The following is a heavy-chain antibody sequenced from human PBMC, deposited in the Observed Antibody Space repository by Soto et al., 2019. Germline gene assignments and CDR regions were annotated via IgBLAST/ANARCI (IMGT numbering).Heavy chain of an antibody. D-gene: IGHD5-12*01. CDR2: MNPNSGNT. CDR3: ARGFGYSGYDYSVCFDY. CDR1: GYTFTSYD. Sequence: ASVKVSCKASGYTFTSYDINWVRQATGQGLEWMGWMNPNSGNTGYAQKFQGRVTMTRNTSISTAYMELSSLRSEDTAVYYCARGFGYSGYDYSVCFDYWGQGTLVTSPQ. V-gene: IGHV1-8*01. J-gene: IGHJ4*02.